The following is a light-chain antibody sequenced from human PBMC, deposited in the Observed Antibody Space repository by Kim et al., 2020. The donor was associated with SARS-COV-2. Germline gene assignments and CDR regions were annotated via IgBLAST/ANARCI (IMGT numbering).Light chain of an antibody. Sequence: LSPGERATLSYRASQSVSSYFAWYQQKPGQLPRLLIYGASSRATGIPDRFSASGSGTDFTLTISRLEPEDFAVYYCQQYLNSPFAFGPGTKVDIK. CDR2: GAS. CDR3: QQYLNSPFA. CDR1: QSVSSY. J-gene: IGKJ3*01. V-gene: IGKV3-20*01.